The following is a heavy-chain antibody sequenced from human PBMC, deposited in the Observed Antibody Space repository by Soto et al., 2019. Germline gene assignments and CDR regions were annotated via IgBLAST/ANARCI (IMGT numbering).Heavy chain of an antibody. J-gene: IGHJ5*02. CDR2: VSTNGGTS. CDR3: VKDRAPRDGYKTQPGS. D-gene: IGHD5-12*01. Sequence: GGSLRLSCSASGFTFSIYAMHWVRQAPGKGLEYVSAVSTNGGTSYYADSVKGRFTISRDNSRNTLYLQMNSLRPEDTAVYYCVKDRAPRDGYKTQPGSWGLGTLVTVSS. V-gene: IGHV3-64D*06. CDR1: GFTFSIYA.